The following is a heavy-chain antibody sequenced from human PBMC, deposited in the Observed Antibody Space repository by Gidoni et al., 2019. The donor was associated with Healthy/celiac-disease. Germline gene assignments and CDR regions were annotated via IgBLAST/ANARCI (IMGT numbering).Heavy chain of an antibody. V-gene: IGHV3-66*01. CDR3: ARDGPGYYDFWSGYPYYGMDV. D-gene: IGHD3-3*01. Sequence: EVQLVESGGGLVQPGGSLRLSCAASGFTARSNYMSWVRQAPGKGLVLVSVSYSGGSTYYADSVKGRFTISRDNSKNTLYLQMNSLRAEDTAVYYCARDGPGYYDFWSGYPYYGMDVWGQGTTVTVSS. CDR2: SYSGGST. J-gene: IGHJ6*02. CDR1: GFTARSNY.